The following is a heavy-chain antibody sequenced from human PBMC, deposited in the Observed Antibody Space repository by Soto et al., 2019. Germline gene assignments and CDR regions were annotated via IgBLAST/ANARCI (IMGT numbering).Heavy chain of an antibody. CDR1: GYRFTDHW. D-gene: IGHD6-6*01. Sequence: GESLKTSCKGSGYRFTDHWIGWVRQMPGKGLEWMGIIYPGDSDIRVTPSFQGQVTISADKSINTAYLQWSSLKASDTALYYCATRYSSPSYDFWGQGTLVTVSS. CDR2: IYPGDSDI. V-gene: IGHV5-51*01. J-gene: IGHJ4*02. CDR3: ATRYSSPSYDF.